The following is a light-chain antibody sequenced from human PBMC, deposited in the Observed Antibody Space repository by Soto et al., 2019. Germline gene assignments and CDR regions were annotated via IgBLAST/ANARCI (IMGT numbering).Light chain of an antibody. CDR1: SSDVCSYHY. CDR2: EVS. CDR3: SSYTSGRDVYV. J-gene: IGLJ1*01. Sequence: QSAVTQPASVSGSPVQSITISCTGTSSDVCSYHYVSWFQQHPGKAPKLIIFEVSDRPSGVSTRFSGSKSGDTASLTISGLQADDEPDYYCSSYTSGRDVYVFGGGTKV. V-gene: IGLV2-14*01.